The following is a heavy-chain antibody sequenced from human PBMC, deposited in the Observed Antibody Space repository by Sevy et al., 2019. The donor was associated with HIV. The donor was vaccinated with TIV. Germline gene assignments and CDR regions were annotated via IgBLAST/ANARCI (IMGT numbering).Heavy chain of an antibody. CDR2: ISNSGSII. CDR3: ARTESIVVVPAAPDY. CDR1: GFTFSSYE. Sequence: GGSLRLSCVASGFTFSSYEMNWVRQAPGKGLEWVSHISNSGSIIYYEDSVKGRFTISRDNAKNSLYLQMNSLRAEDTAVYYCARTESIVVVPAAPDYWGQGTLVTVSS. V-gene: IGHV3-48*03. J-gene: IGHJ4*02. D-gene: IGHD2-2*01.